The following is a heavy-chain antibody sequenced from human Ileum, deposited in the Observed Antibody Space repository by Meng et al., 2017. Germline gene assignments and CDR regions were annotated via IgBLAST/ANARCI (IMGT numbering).Heavy chain of an antibody. Sequence: QVQLVQSGSELKKPGASVKVSCKASRYTFTNYDINWGRQAPGQGLEWMGWINTNTGNPTYAQGFTGRFVFSLDTSVNTAHLQISTLTAEDTAVYYCATSGGGFDYWGQGALVTVFS. CDR1: RYTFTNYD. V-gene: IGHV7-4-1*02. D-gene: IGHD1-26*01. CDR2: INTNTGNP. CDR3: ATSGGGFDY. J-gene: IGHJ4*02.